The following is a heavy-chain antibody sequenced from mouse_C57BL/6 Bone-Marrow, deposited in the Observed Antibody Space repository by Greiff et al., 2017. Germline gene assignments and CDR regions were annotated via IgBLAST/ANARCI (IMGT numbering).Heavy chain of an antibody. D-gene: IGHD2-4*01. CDR3: ARRDYDALFDY. CDR1: GYTFTSYW. CDR2: IHPNSGST. J-gene: IGHJ2*01. Sequence: QVQLQQPGAELVKPGASVKLSCKASGYTFTSYWMHWVKQRPGQGLEWIGMIHPNSGSTNYNEKFKSKATLAVDKSSSTAYMQRSSLTSEDAAVYDCARRDYDALFDYWGQGATLTVSS. V-gene: IGHV1-64*01.